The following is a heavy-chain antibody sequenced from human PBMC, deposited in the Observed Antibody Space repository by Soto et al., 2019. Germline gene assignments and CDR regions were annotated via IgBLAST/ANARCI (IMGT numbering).Heavy chain of an antibody. J-gene: IGHJ5*02. Sequence: GSLRLSCAASGFSFSSYGVHWVRQAPGMGLEWVALTSYDGSNTYYADSVKGRFTISRDNSKNTLFLQMNSLRAEDTAVYYCARSGTSYYNWFDPWGQGTLVTVSS. D-gene: IGHD2-2*01. CDR3: ARSGTSYYNWFDP. V-gene: IGHV3-30*03. CDR2: TSYDGSNT. CDR1: GFSFSSYG.